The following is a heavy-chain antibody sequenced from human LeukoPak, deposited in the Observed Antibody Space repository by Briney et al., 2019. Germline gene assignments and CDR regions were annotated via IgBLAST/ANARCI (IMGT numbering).Heavy chain of an antibody. D-gene: IGHD6-19*01. CDR1: GYTLTELS. CDR3: ATVGFSGGWYFMY. V-gene: IGHV1-24*01. CDR2: FDPEDGET. J-gene: IGHJ4*02. Sequence: GSVKVSRKVSGYTLTELSMHWVRQAPGKGLEWMGGFDPEDGETIYAQKFQGRVTMTEDTSTDTAYMELSSLRSEDTAVYYCATVGFSGGWYFMYWGRGTLVTVSS.